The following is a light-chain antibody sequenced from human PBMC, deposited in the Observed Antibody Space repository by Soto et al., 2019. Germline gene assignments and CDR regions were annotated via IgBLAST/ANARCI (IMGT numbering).Light chain of an antibody. CDR3: QLNNQYT. V-gene: IGKV1-5*01. Sequence: DIQMTHSPSSLAASVGDRVTITCRASQSIDNWLALYQQKPEKAPIVLVDHASKLRGGFPSRGSGSGSSTEFTLTSSRLQPDDVTSYYQQLNNQYTFGQGTKVDIK. CDR2: HAS. J-gene: IGKJ1*01. CDR1: QSIDNW.